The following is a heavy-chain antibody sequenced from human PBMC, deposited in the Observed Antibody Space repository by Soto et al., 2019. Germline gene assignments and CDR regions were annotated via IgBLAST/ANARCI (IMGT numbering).Heavy chain of an antibody. CDR1: GCSISSYY. CDR2: IYYSGST. J-gene: IGHJ6*02. CDR3: ARATASSSWYGTYYYYYGMDV. V-gene: IGHV4-59*01. Sequence: SETLCITCTVSGCSISSYYLSWIRQPPGKGLEWIGYIYYSGSTNYNPSLKSRVTISVDTSKNQFSLKLSSVTAADTAVYYCARATASSSWYGTYYYYYGMDVWGQGTTVNVSS. D-gene: IGHD6-13*01.